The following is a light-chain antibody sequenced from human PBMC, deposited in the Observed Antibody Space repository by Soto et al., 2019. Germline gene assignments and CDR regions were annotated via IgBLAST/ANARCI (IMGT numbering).Light chain of an antibody. V-gene: IGLV8-61*01. J-gene: IGLJ3*02. CDR1: SGSVSTNYY. Sequence: QAVVTQEPSFSVSPGGTVTLTCGFTSGSVSTNYYPSWYQQTPGQAPRTLIYNTNTRSSGVPDRFSGSILGNKAALTITGAQADDESDYYCQAYDYSLTASVFGGGTKLTVL. CDR3: QAYDYSLTASV. CDR2: NTN.